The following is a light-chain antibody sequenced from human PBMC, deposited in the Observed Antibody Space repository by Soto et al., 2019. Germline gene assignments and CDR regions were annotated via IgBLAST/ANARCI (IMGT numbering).Light chain of an antibody. CDR2: GAS. CDR3: QKYNSWPSWP. V-gene: IGKV3-15*01. CDR1: QSVSGN. Sequence: EVLMTQFPATLSVSPGERATLSCRASQSVSGNLAWYQQKPGQAPRLLIFGASTRATGIPARFSGSGSGTGFTLTISNLQSEDFAFYYCQKYNSWPSWPFGQGTKV. J-gene: IGKJ1*01.